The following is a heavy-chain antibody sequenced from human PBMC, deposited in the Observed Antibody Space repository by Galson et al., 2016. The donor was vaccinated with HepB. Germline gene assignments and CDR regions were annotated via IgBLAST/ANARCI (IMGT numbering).Heavy chain of an antibody. Sequence: SVKVSCKASGYTFTTSGISWVRQAPGQGLEWMGWISTYSGNTKYAQKFQGGLTLTTDPSTTTAYMELRSLRFADTALYYCARDVQYRFDSWGQGTLVTVSS. V-gene: IGHV1-18*01. D-gene: IGHD2/OR15-2a*01. CDR1: GYTFTTSG. CDR2: ISTYSGNT. J-gene: IGHJ4*02. CDR3: ARDVQYRFDS.